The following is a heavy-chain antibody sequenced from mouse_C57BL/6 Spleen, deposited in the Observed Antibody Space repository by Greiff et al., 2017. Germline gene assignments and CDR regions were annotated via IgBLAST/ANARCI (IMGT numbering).Heavy chain of an antibody. CDR3: ARFPLAFDY. J-gene: IGHJ2*01. V-gene: IGHV1-72*01. Sequence: QVQLQQPGAELVKPGASVKLSCKASGYTFTNYWMHWVKQRPGQGLEWIGGIDPNSGGTKYKEKFKGKATLTVDKSSSTASMQLSSLTSEDSAVNFCARFPLAFDYWGQGTTLTVSS. CDR1: GYTFTNYW. CDR2: IDPNSGGT.